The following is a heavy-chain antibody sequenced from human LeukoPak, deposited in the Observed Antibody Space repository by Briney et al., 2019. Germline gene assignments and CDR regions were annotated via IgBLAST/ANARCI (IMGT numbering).Heavy chain of an antibody. CDR3: ARGMAAGTGGFDY. CDR1: EFTFSSYA. J-gene: IGHJ4*02. D-gene: IGHD6-6*01. V-gene: IGHV3-23*01. CDR2: ISGSGAST. Sequence: GGSLRLSCAASEFTFSSYAMTWVRQAPGKGVEWVSGISGSGASTYYPDSVKGRFTISRDNAKNSLYLQMNSLRAEDTAVYYCARGMAAGTGGFDYWGQGTLVTVSS.